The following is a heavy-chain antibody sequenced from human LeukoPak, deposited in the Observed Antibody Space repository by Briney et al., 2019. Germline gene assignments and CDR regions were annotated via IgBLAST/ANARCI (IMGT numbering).Heavy chain of an antibody. CDR1: GFTFSYYT. V-gene: IGHV3-30-3*01. CDR2: ISYDGSNE. J-gene: IGHJ4*02. D-gene: IGHD2-15*01. Sequence: RASLRLSCAASGFTFSYYTMHWVRQAPGKGPEWVAVISYDGSNEYYADSVRGRFTISRDNSKNTVYLQMNSLRPEDTAVYYCASDRAYCSGGSCYSGLDYWGQGTLVTV. CDR3: ASDRAYCSGGSCYSGLDY.